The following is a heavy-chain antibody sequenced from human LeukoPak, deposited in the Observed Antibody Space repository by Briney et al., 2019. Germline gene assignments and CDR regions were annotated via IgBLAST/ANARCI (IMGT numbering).Heavy chain of an antibody. Sequence: GAPVKVSCKASGYTFISYGMSWIRQAPGQGLEWMGWIGAYNVNTKYTQKFQGRVTMTTDTSTTTAYMDLRSLTSDDTAVYYCARAGDEVPTYFDYWGQGTLVTVSS. J-gene: IGHJ4*02. CDR2: IGAYNVNT. CDR3: ARAGDEVPTYFDY. V-gene: IGHV1-18*01. D-gene: IGHD3-16*01. CDR1: GYTFISYG.